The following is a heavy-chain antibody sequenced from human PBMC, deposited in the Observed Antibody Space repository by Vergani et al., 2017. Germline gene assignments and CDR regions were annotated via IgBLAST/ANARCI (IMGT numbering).Heavy chain of an antibody. V-gene: IGHV1-69*04. CDR2: IIPILGIA. CDR1: GGTFSSYA. D-gene: IGHD3-10*01. Sequence: QVQLVQSGAEVKKPGSSVKVSCKASGGTFSSYAISWVRQAPGQGLEWMGRIIPILGIANYAQKFQGLVTIPADKSTSTAYMALSSLRSEDTAVYYWARSFSGYYGWGSYYTPADWGQGTLVTVSS. CDR3: ARSFSGYYGWGSYYTPAD. J-gene: IGHJ4*02.